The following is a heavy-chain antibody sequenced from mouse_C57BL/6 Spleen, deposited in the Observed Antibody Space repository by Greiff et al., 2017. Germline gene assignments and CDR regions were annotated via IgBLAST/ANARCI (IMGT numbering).Heavy chain of an antibody. CDR3: AIGPDYYGSQAWFAY. V-gene: IGHV1-42*01. J-gene: IGHJ3*01. D-gene: IGHD1-1*01. CDR2: INPSTGGT. Sequence: EVKLVESGPELVKPGASVKISCKASGYSFTGYYMNWVKQSPEKSLEWIGEINPSTGGTTYNQKFKAKATLTVDKSSSTAYMQLKSLTSEDSAVYYCAIGPDYYGSQAWFAYWGQGTLVTVSA. CDR1: GYSFTGYY.